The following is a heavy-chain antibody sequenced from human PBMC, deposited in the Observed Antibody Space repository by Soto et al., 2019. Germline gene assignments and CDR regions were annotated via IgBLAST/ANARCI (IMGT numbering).Heavy chain of an antibody. CDR1: DDSIRSADYY. J-gene: IGHJ4*02. D-gene: IGHD5-12*01. CDR2: IYYSGST. V-gene: IGHV4-30-4*01. Sequence: PSETLSLTCTVSDDSIRSADYYWSWIRQPPGKGLEWIGYIYYSGSTYYNPSLKSRVIISLDTSKSQFSLKLSSVTAADRAVYYCARGPYSAYQYYFAYCGQGALVTVPS. CDR3: ARGPYSAYQYYFAY.